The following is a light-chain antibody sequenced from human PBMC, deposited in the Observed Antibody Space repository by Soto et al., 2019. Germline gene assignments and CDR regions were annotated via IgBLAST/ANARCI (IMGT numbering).Light chain of an antibody. J-gene: IGLJ1*01. V-gene: IGLV2-14*01. Sequence: QSVLTQPASVSGSPGQSITISCTGTNSDVGGYKYVSWYQQQPGKAPKVMIYEVSNRPSGVSNRFSGSKSGNTASLTISGLQAEDEADYYCHSYTSSSTYVFGTGTKLT. CDR3: HSYTSSSTYV. CDR2: EVS. CDR1: NSDVGGYKY.